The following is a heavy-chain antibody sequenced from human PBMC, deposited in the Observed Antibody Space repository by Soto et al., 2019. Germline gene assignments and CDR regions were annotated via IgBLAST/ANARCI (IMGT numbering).Heavy chain of an antibody. D-gene: IGHD3-22*01. Sequence: SVKVSCKASGGTFSSYAISRVRQAPGQGLGWMGGIIPIFGTANYAQKFQGRVTITADESTRTAYTEVSSLRSEGTAVYCCARHYYDSSGYQPYYFDYWGQGTLVKVSS. V-gene: IGHV1-69*13. CDR3: ARHYYDSSGYQPYYFDY. CDR1: GGTFSSYA. CDR2: IIPIFGTA. J-gene: IGHJ4*02.